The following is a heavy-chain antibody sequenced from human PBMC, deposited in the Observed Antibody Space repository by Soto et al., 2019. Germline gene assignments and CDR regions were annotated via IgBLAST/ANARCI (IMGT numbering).Heavy chain of an antibody. V-gene: IGHV1-18*01. CDR3: ARDARVDGDYGVKFDS. Sequence: QVQLVQSGAEVKKPGASVKVSCKASGYTFIDYGFSWVRQAPGQGLEWLGWISAYNGNTRNAQKFQGRLTMTRETSTSTAYMELRSLRSDDTAVDYCARDARVDGDYGVKFDSWGQGTLVTVSS. CDR2: ISAYNGNT. D-gene: IGHD4-17*01. J-gene: IGHJ4*02. CDR1: GYTFIDYG.